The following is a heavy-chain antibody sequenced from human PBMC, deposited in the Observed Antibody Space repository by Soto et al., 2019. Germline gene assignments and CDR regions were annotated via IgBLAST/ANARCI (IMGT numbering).Heavy chain of an antibody. CDR1: GGTFSSYT. J-gene: IGHJ6*03. Sequence: VKVSCKASGGTFSSYTISWVRQAPGQGLEWMGRIIPILGIANYAQKFQGRVTITADKSTSTAYMELSSLRSEDTAVYYCARDXXGDXYYYYMDVWGKGTTVTVSS. V-gene: IGHV1-69*10. CDR3: ARDXXGDXYYYYMDV. CDR2: IIPILGIA.